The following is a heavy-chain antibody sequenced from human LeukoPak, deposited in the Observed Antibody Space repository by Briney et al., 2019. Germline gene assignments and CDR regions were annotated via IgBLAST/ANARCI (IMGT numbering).Heavy chain of an antibody. J-gene: IGHJ4*02. CDR1: GFTLITYW. V-gene: IGHV3-7*01. CDR2: MKQDGSDK. Sequence: GGSLRLSCAASGFTLITYWMSWVRQAPGKGLEWVASMKQDGSDKYSVDSVKGRFTISRDNAKNSLYLQMNSLRAEDTAVYYCARGRSGYDYWGQGTLVTVSS. D-gene: IGHD5-12*01. CDR3: ARGRSGYDY.